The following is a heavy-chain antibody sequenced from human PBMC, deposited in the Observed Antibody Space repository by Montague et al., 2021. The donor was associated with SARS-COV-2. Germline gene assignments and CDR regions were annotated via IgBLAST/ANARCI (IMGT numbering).Heavy chain of an antibody. Sequence: SETLSLTCTVSGGSIRSYYWSWIRQTPGKGLEWIGYIYYDGSTNYNPSLKSQVTMSVDSSKNQFSLRLSSVTAADTAVYYCARYGSYFEHWGQGTLVTVSS. D-gene: IGHD1-26*01. V-gene: IGHV4-59*03. CDR1: GGSIRSYY. CDR3: ARYGSYFEH. J-gene: IGHJ4*02. CDR2: IYYDGST.